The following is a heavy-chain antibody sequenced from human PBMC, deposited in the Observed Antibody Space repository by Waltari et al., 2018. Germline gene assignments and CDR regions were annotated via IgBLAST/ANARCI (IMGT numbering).Heavy chain of an antibody. CDR3: TRGGSMVRGGSIY. CDR1: GFTFSSSW. V-gene: IGHV3-7*01. D-gene: IGHD3-10*01. Sequence: EVQLGESGGGLVQPGGSLRLSCAAFGFTFSSSWMNWVRQAPGKGLEWVATIKQDGSEKDYVDSVNGRFTISRDNAKNSLFLQMSSLRAEDTAVYYCTRGGSMVRGGSIYWGQGTLVTVSS. J-gene: IGHJ4*02. CDR2: IKQDGSEK.